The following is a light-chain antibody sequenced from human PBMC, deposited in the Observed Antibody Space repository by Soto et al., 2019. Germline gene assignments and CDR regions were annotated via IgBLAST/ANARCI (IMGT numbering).Light chain of an antibody. CDR1: QGIFSH. Sequence: IVLTQSPANLSLSPGERATLSCRASQGIFSHLDWFQQKPGQAPRLLIYATSNRASGLPARFSGSGSGTDFTLTISSLEPEDFAGYYCQQRYTWPRSFGEGTKVEIK. J-gene: IGKJ4*01. CDR3: QQRYTWPRS. V-gene: IGKV3-11*01. CDR2: ATS.